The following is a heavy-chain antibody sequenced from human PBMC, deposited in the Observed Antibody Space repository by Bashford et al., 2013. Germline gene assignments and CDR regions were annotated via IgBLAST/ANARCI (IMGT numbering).Heavy chain of an antibody. D-gene: IGHD4/OR15-4a*01. V-gene: IGHV5-51*01. CDR3: ATTPGANGFDS. CDR2: IYPGDSDT. J-gene: IGHJ5*01. Sequence: ESLKISCKGSGYSFTSYWIGWVRQMPGKGLEWMGIIYPGDSDTRYSPSFQGQVTITADKSIDTAYLQWRSLKASDTAKYFCATTPGANGFDSWGQGALVTVSS. CDR1: GYSFTSYW.